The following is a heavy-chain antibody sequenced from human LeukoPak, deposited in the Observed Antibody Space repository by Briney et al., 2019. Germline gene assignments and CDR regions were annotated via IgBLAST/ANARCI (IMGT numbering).Heavy chain of an antibody. J-gene: IGHJ4*02. CDR3: ARALVPANLDY. V-gene: IGHV1-2*02. Sequence: ASVKVSCKASGYTFTGYYMHWVRQAPGQGLEWMGWINPNSGGTNYAQKFQDRVTMTRDTSISTAYMELSRLRSDDTAVYYCARALVPANLDYWGQGTLVPVSS. CDR1: GYTFTGYY. D-gene: IGHD6-13*01. CDR2: INPNSGGT.